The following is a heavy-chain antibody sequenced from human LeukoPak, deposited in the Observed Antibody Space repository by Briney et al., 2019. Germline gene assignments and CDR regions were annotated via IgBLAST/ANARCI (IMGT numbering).Heavy chain of an antibody. J-gene: IGHJ6*03. Sequence: ASVKVSCKASGYTFTGYYMHWVRQAPGQGLEWMGWINPNSGGTNYAQKFQGGVTMTRDTSISTAYMELSRLRSDDTAVYYCARGNWEYSSSSGYMDVWGKGTTVTVSS. CDR2: INPNSGGT. V-gene: IGHV1-2*02. CDR3: ARGNWEYSSSSGYMDV. CDR1: GYTFTGYY. D-gene: IGHD6-6*01.